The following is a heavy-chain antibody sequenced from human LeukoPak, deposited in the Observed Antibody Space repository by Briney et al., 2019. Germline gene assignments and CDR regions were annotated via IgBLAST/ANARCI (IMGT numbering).Heavy chain of an antibody. J-gene: IGHJ6*02. CDR2: IYPGDSDT. CDR3: ARQVPAYCTCTTCHGLDV. Sequence: GESLKISCKGSGYTFTSYWIVWVRQMPGKGLEWMGIIYPGDSDTTYSPSFQGQVTISVDKSISTAYLQWSSLKASDTAMYYCARQVPAYCTCTTCHGLDVWGQGTTVTVSS. D-gene: IGHD2-2*01. V-gene: IGHV5-51*01. CDR1: GYTFTSYW.